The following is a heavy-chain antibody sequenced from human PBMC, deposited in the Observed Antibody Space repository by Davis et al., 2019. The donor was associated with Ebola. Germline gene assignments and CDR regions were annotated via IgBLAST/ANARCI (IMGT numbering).Heavy chain of an antibody. CDR2: IYYSGST. CDR1: GGSISSSSYY. D-gene: IGHD3-10*01. V-gene: IGHV4-39*01. Sequence: MPSETLSLTCTVSGGSISSSSYYWGWIRQPPGKGLEWIGSIYYSGSTYYNPPLKSRVTISVDTSKNQFSLKLSSVTAADTAVYYCARHYYYGSGAYNWFDPWGQGTLVTVSS. CDR3: ARHYYYGSGAYNWFDP. J-gene: IGHJ5*02.